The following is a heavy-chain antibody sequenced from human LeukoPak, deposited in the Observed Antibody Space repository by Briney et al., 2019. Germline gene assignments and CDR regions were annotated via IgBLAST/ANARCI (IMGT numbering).Heavy chain of an antibody. D-gene: IGHD3-10*01. CDR3: ARGTMVRGVMGYYYYMDV. CDR2: IYTSGST. CDR1: GGSISSGSYY. J-gene: IGHJ6*03. V-gene: IGHV4-61*02. Sequence: SETLSLTCTVSGGSISSGSYYWSWIRQPAGKGLEWIGRIYTSGSTNYNPSLKSRVTMSVDTSKNQFSLKLSSVTAADTAVYYCARGTMVRGVMGYYYYMDVWGKGTTVTISS.